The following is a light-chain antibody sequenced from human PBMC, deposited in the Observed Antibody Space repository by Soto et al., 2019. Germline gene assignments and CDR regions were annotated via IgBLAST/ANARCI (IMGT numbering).Light chain of an antibody. Sequence: EVVLTQSPGTLSLSPGESATLSCRASQSVISNFLAWYQQKPAQAPRLLIYDTSNRATGIPDRSSGSGSGTDFTLTISRLEPEDFAVYYCQQNGALPPTFGQGTKVEIK. CDR1: QSVISNF. J-gene: IGKJ1*01. CDR3: QQNGALPPT. V-gene: IGKV3-20*01. CDR2: DTS.